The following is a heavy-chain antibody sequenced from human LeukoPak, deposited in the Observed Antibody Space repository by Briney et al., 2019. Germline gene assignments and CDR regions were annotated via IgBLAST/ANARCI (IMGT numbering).Heavy chain of an antibody. CDR1: GGPVSSTSYY. CDR2: IYYSGTT. D-gene: IGHD2-21*01. Sequence: SQTLSLTCTVSGGPVSSTSYYWGWIRQPPGKGLEWIGIIYYSGTTYYNSSLKSRVTISVDTPKNQFSLKLTSVTAADTAIYYCARRLRVSVFDYWGQGTLVTVSS. J-gene: IGHJ4*02. V-gene: IGHV4-39*01. CDR3: ARRLRVSVFDY.